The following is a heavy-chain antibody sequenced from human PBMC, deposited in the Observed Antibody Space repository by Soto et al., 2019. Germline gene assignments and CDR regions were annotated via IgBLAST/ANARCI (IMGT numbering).Heavy chain of an antibody. Sequence: EVQLVESGGGLVKPGGSLRLSCAASGVTFSSFSFNWVRQAPGKGLEWVSFILSSGGSIYYADSLKGRFTISRDNPKNSLYLQMNSLKDEDTAVYYCVRDSGEPLVRRGFYSYYMDVWGKGTTVTVSS. CDR1: GVTFSSFS. J-gene: IGHJ6*03. D-gene: IGHD6-6*01. CDR2: ILSSGGSI. V-gene: IGHV3-21*01. CDR3: VRDSGEPLVRRGFYSYYMDV.